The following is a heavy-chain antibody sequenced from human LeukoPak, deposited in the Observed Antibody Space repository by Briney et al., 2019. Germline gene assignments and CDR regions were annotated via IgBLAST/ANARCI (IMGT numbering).Heavy chain of an antibody. J-gene: IGHJ4*02. D-gene: IGHD2-15*01. CDR3: ARGPGRFPFDY. CDR2: IIPILGIA. CDR1: GGTFSSYA. Sequence: SVKVSCKASGGTFSSYAISWVRQAPGQGLEWMGRIIPILGIANYAQKFQGRVTITADKSTSTAYMELSSLRSEDTAVYYCARGPGRFPFDYWGQGTLVTVSS. V-gene: IGHV1-69*04.